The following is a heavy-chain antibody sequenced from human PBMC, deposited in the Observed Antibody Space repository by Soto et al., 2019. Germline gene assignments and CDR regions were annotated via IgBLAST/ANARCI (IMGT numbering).Heavy chain of an antibody. V-gene: IGHV1-3*01. J-gene: IGHJ5*02. D-gene: IGHD3-10*01. CDR3: AREGGDTLIRGVIANWFDP. Sequence: QVQLVQFGAEVKKPGASVKVSCKASGYIFTSYAMHWVRQAPGQRLEWMGWINADDGNTKYSQKFQGRITITRDTSASTAYMELSSLRSEDTAVYYCAREGGDTLIRGVIANWFDPWGQGTLVTVSS. CDR1: GYIFTSYA. CDR2: INADDGNT.